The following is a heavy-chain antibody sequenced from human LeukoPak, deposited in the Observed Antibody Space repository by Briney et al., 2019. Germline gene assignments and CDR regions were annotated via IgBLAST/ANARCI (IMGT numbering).Heavy chain of an antibody. V-gene: IGHV3-30-3*01. J-gene: IGHJ4*02. CDR1: GFTFSSYA. CDR3: ARDHYDFWSGYLGTFDY. D-gene: IGHD3-3*01. Sequence: GRSLRLSCAASGFTFSSYAMHWVRQAPGKGLEWVAVISYDGSNKYYADSVEGRFTISRDNSKNTLYLQMNSLRAEDTAVYYCARDHYDFWSGYLGTFDYWGQGTLVTVSS. CDR2: ISYDGSNK.